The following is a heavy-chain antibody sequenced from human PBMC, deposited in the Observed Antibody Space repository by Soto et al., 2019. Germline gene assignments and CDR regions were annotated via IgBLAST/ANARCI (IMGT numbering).Heavy chain of an antibody. D-gene: IGHD6-13*01. V-gene: IGHV4-4*07. CDR2: IYTSGST. J-gene: IGHJ4*02. CDR3: ARDRVVAAAGTLDY. CDR1: GGSISSYY. Sequence: PSETLSLTCTVSGGSISSYYWSWIRQPAGKGLEWIGRIYTSGSTNYNPSLKSRVTMSVDTSKNQFSLKLSSVTAADTAVYYCARDRVVAAAGTLDYWGQGTLVTVSS.